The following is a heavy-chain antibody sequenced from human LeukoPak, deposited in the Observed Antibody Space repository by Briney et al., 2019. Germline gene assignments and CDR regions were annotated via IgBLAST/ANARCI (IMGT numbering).Heavy chain of an antibody. J-gene: IGHJ6*03. V-gene: IGHV4-59*01. D-gene: IGHD2-15*01. CDR3: ATDEIGYCSGGSCYYYMDV. CDR2: IYYSGST. CDR1: GGSISSYY. Sequence: SETLSLTCTVSGGSISSYYWSWIRQPPGKGLEWIGYIYYSGSTNYNPSLKSRVTISVDTSQNQFSLKLSSVTAADTAVYYCATDEIGYCSGGSCYYYMDVWGKGTTVTVSS.